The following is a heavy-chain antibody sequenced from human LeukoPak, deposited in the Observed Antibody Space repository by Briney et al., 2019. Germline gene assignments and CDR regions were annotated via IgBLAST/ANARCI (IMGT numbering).Heavy chain of an antibody. Sequence: ASVKVSCKASGYTFTSYDINWVRQAPGQGLEWMGWMNPKSGYSGSAQKFQGRVTMTRTTSITTAYMELSSLRSEDTAVYYCARTDGDLDYWGQGTLVTVSS. CDR2: MNPKSGYS. D-gene: IGHD4-17*01. V-gene: IGHV1-8*01. CDR1: GYTFTSYD. J-gene: IGHJ4*02. CDR3: ARTDGDLDY.